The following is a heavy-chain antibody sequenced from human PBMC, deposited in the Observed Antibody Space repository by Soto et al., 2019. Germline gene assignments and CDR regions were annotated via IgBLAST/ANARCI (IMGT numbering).Heavy chain of an antibody. V-gene: IGHV1-18*04. D-gene: IGHD4-17*01. Sequence: ASVKVSCKASGYTFTSYGISWVRQAPGQGLEWMGWISAYNGNTNYAQKLQGRVTMTTDTSTSTAYMELRSLRSDDTAVYYCARDPSSGDYFLAYWFDPWGQGTLVTVSS. CDR2: ISAYNGNT. CDR1: GYTFTSYG. J-gene: IGHJ5*02. CDR3: ARDPSSGDYFLAYWFDP.